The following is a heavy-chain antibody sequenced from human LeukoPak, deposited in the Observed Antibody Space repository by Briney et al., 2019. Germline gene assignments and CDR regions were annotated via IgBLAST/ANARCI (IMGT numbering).Heavy chain of an antibody. CDR1: GFTFSTYG. D-gene: IGHD5-12*01. CDR2: ISARGGET. V-gene: IGHV3-23*01. CDR3: TRGRTDKSGLRMDY. J-gene: IGHJ4*02. Sequence: PGGSLRLSCEASGFTFSTYGVSWVRQGPGKGLEWVSGISARGGETDYADSVKGRFTVSRDNSKNTLYVQLNSLRVEDTAVYYCTRGRTDKSGLRMDYWGQGTLVTVSS.